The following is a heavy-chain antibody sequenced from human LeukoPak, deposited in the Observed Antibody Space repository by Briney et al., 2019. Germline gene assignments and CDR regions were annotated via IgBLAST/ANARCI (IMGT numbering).Heavy chain of an antibody. Sequence: SETLSLTCTVSGGSISSYYWSWIRQPAGKGLEWIARIYTSGSTNYNPSLKSRVTMSVDTSKNQFSLKLSSVTAADTAVYYCARERREQLLPPYTRSVTYFDYWGQGTLVTVSS. CDR3: ARERREQLLPPYTRSVTYFDY. CDR1: GGSISSYY. V-gene: IGHV4-4*07. J-gene: IGHJ4*02. CDR2: IYTSGST. D-gene: IGHD2-2*01.